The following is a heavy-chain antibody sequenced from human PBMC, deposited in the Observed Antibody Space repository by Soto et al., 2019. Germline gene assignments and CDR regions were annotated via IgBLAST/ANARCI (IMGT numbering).Heavy chain of an antibody. CDR1: GFSFSSYS. V-gene: IGHV3-21*01. Sequence: EVPLVESGGGLVKPGGSLRLSCEASGFSFSSYSMNWVREAPGKGLEWVSSISGSSGYIYYADSLQGRFTTSRDNARNSLYLQMNSSTAEDTAVYYCAREVVTAKGYFDLWGRGTLVTVSS. CDR2: ISGSSGYI. CDR3: AREVVTAKGYFDL. J-gene: IGHJ2*01. D-gene: IGHD2-21*02.